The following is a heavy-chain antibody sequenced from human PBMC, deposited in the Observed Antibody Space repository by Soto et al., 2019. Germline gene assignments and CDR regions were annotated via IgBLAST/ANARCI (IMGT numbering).Heavy chain of an antibody. J-gene: IGHJ4*02. D-gene: IGHD3-9*01. CDR1: GFTFSSYG. V-gene: IGHV3-30*18. Sequence: GGSLRLSCAASGFTFSSYGMHWVRQAPGKGLEWVAVISYDGSNKYYADSVKGRFTISRDNSKNTLYLQMDSLRAEDTAVYYCAKGEMGITGYFDWLPWNDFDYWGQGTLVTVSS. CDR3: AKGEMGITGYFDWLPWNDFDY. CDR2: ISYDGSNK.